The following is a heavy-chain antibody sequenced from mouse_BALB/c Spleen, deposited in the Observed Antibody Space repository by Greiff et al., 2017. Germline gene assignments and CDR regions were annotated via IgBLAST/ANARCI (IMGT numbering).Heavy chain of an antibody. Sequence: VQLKQSGPELEKPGASVKISCKASGYSFTGYNMNWVKQSNGKSLEWIGNIDPYYGGTSYNQKFKGKATLTVDKSSSTAYMELARLTSEDSAVYYCARGPYGSSSDYFDYWGQGTTLTVSS. V-gene: IGHV1S135*01. D-gene: IGHD1-1*01. CDR2: IDPYYGGT. CDR3: ARGPYGSSSDYFDY. CDR1: GYSFTGYN. J-gene: IGHJ2*01.